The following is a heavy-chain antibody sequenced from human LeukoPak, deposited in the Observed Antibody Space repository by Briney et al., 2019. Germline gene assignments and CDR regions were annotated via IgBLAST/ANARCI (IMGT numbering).Heavy chain of an antibody. J-gene: IGHJ3*02. CDR2: IRTSSSNI. D-gene: IGHD3-10*01. CDR1: GFTFSSYS. CDR3: ARRAALWFGEFDAFDI. V-gene: IGHV3-48*01. Sequence: GGSLTPSCAADGFTFSSYSMNCVSQAPGKGLGWVSYIRTSSSNIYYRDFGTGRFTISRDNAKNSLYLQMNSLRAEDTAVYCSARRAALWFGEFDAFDIWGQGTMFTVSS.